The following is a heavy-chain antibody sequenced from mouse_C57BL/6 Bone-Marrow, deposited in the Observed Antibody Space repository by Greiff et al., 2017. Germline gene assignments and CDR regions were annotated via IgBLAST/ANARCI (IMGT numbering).Heavy chain of an antibody. Sequence: QVQLQQSGAELVKPGASVKLSCKASGYTFTSYWMHWVKQRPGQGLEWIGRIDPSDSYTNYNQKFKGKATLTVDKSSSTAYMQLSSLTSEDSAYYYGAGYGDWFAYWGQGTLVTVSA. CDR2: IDPSDSYT. V-gene: IGHV1-50*01. CDR1: GYTFTSYW. J-gene: IGHJ3*01. CDR3: AGYGDWFAY. D-gene: IGHD2-13*01.